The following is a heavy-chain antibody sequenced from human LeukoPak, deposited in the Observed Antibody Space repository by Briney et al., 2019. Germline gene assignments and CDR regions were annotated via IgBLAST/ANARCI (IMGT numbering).Heavy chain of an antibody. Sequence: MSSETLSLTCAVSGDSISTNNWYNWVRQPPGKGLEWIGEIYHSGNTNYNPSLKSRVTISVDKSKNQFSLKLTSVTAADTAVYYCARDLGSSTPSGVWGRGTTVTVSS. CDR1: GDSISTNNW. CDR3: ARDLGSSTPSGV. D-gene: IGHD1-26*01. V-gene: IGHV4-4*02. J-gene: IGHJ6*04. CDR2: IYHSGNT.